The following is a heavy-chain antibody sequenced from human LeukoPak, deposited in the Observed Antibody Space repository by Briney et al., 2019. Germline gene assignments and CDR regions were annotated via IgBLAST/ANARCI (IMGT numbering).Heavy chain of an antibody. CDR3: ARDNDSRDPPHFDY. V-gene: IGHV1-69*06. Sequence: GGSVKVSCKASGGTFSSYAISWVRQAPGQGLEWMGGIIPIFGTANYAQKFQGRVTITADKSTRTAYMELSSLRSEDTAVYYCARDNDSRDPPHFDYWGQGTLVTVSS. D-gene: IGHD3-16*01. CDR2: IIPIFGTA. J-gene: IGHJ4*02. CDR1: GGTFSSYA.